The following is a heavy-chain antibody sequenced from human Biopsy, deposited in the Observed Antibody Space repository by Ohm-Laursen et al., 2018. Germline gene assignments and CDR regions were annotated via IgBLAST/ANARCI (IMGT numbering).Heavy chain of an antibody. V-gene: IGHV1-2*02. D-gene: IGHD2-8*01. CDR2: INCKTGAT. Sequence: ASVTVSCKASSYTFTDYNIHWMRQAPGQGLEWLGDINCKTGATNYADKFQGTVTMTRDTSISTAYLALGSLRSADTAIYYCARDPLNGHKHFDYWGQGSLVTVSS. CDR1: SYTFTDYN. J-gene: IGHJ4*02. CDR3: ARDPLNGHKHFDY.